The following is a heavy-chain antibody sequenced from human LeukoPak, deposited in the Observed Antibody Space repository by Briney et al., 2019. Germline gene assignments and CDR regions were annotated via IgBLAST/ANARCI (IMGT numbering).Heavy chain of an antibody. V-gene: IGHV1-2*02. CDR2: INPNSGGT. D-gene: IGHD3-10*01. CDR1: GYTFTGYY. J-gene: IGHJ5*02. Sequence: ASVKVSCKASGYTFTGYYMHWVRQAPGQGLEWMGWINPNSGGTNYAQKFQGRVTMTRDTSISTAYMELSRLRSDDTAVYYCARTIITFTYWFDPWGQGTLVTVSS. CDR3: ARTIITFTYWFDP.